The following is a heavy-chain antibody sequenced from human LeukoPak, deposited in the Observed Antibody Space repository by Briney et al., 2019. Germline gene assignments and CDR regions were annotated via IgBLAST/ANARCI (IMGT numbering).Heavy chain of an antibody. V-gene: IGHV3-30*02. CDR3: ATDVLRYFDSTGIDAFDI. Sequence: GGSLRLSCAASGFTFSSYGMHWVRQAPGKGLEWVAFTRYDGSNKYYADSVKGRFTISRDNSKNTLYLQMNSLRAEDTAVYYCATDVLRYFDSTGIDAFDIWGQGTMVTVSS. CDR2: TRYDGSNK. D-gene: IGHD3-9*01. J-gene: IGHJ3*02. CDR1: GFTFSSYG.